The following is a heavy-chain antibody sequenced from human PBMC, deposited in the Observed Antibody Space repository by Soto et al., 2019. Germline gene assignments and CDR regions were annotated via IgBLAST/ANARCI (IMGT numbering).Heavy chain of an antibody. CDR3: ARDNSGSYFYYYYGMDV. CDR2: ISAYNGNT. Sequence: GASVKVSCKASGYTFTSYGISWVRQAPGQGLEWMGWISAYNGNTNYAQKLQGRVTMTTDTSTSTAYMELRSLRSDDTAVYYCARDNSGSYFYYYYGMDVWGQGTTVTVSS. D-gene: IGHD1-26*01. V-gene: IGHV1-18*01. J-gene: IGHJ6*02. CDR1: GYTFTSYG.